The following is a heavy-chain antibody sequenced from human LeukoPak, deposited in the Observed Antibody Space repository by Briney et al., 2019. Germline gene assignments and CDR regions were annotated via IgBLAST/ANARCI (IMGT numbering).Heavy chain of an antibody. Sequence: GGSLRLSCAASGFTFSSYGMHWVRQAPGKGLEWVAFIRYDGSNKYYADSVKGRFTISRDNSKNTLYLQMNSLRAEDTAVYYCARVVRRITIFGVVTEKGLFDYWGQGTLVTVSS. V-gene: IGHV3-30*02. J-gene: IGHJ4*02. CDR2: IRYDGSNK. CDR3: ARVVRRITIFGVVTEKGLFDY. CDR1: GFTFSSYG. D-gene: IGHD3-3*01.